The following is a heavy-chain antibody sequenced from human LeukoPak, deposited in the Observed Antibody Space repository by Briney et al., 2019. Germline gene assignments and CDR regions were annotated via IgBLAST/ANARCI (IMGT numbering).Heavy chain of an antibody. Sequence: ASVKVSCKASGYTFTSYDINWVRQATGQGLEWMGWMNPNSGNTGYAQKFQGRVTMTRNTSISTAYMELSSLRSEDTAVYYCARAPYDILTGYYRGADYWGQGTLVTVSS. V-gene: IGHV1-8*01. J-gene: IGHJ4*02. D-gene: IGHD3-9*01. CDR2: MNPNSGNT. CDR1: GYTFTSYD. CDR3: ARAPYDILTGYYRGADY.